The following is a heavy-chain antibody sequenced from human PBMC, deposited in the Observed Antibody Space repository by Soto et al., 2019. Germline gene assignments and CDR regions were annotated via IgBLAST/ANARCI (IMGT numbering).Heavy chain of an antibody. J-gene: IGHJ4*02. CDR3: ARDQVGASSFDY. CDR1: GGTFSNSP. CDR2: IIPSPART. D-gene: IGHD1-26*01. Sequence: SVKVSCKASGGTFSNSPISWVRQIPGQGPEWMGRIIPSPARTIYSRKFRGRVTLTADKSTQTVYMTLSSLTTEDSGVYYCARDQVGASSFDYWGQGTRFTVSS. V-gene: IGHV1-69*04.